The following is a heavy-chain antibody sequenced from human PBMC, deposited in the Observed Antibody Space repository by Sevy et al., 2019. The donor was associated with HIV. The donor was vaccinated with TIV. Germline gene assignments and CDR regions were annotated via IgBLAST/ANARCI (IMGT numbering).Heavy chain of an antibody. CDR3: ATDTPDYSNYGYYYYGMDV. J-gene: IGHJ6*02. D-gene: IGHD4-4*01. V-gene: IGHV1-24*01. Sequence: ASVKVSCKVSGYTLTELSMHWMRQAPGKGLEWMGGFDPEDGETIYAQKFQGRVTMTEDTSTDTAYMELSSLRSEDTAVYYCATDTPDYSNYGYYYYGMDVWGQGTTVTVSS. CDR1: GYTLTELS. CDR2: FDPEDGET.